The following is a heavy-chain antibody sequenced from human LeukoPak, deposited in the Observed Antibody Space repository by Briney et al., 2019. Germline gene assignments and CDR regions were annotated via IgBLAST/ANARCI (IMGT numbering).Heavy chain of an antibody. CDR3: ARAPVATIRPFDY. Sequence: GRSLRLSCEVSGFTLDDFGMNWVRQVPGRALEWVSGISWNSGNTAYGDSVKGRFTISRDNAKNFVSLQMNSLRAEDTAVYYCARAPVATIRPFDYWGQGTLVTVSS. J-gene: IGHJ4*02. CDR1: GFTLDDFG. V-gene: IGHV3-9*01. CDR2: ISWNSGNT. D-gene: IGHD5-12*01.